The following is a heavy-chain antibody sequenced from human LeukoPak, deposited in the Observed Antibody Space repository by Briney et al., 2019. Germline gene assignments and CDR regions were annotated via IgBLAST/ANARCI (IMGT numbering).Heavy chain of an antibody. Sequence: APVKVSCKASGGTFSSYAISWVRQAPGQGLEWMGGIIPIFGTANYAQKFQGRVTITADESTSTAYMELSSLRSEDTAVYYCARDSYGSDAFDIWGQGTMVTVSS. V-gene: IGHV1-69*13. D-gene: IGHD5-18*01. J-gene: IGHJ3*02. CDR1: GGTFSSYA. CDR2: IIPIFGTA. CDR3: ARDSYGSDAFDI.